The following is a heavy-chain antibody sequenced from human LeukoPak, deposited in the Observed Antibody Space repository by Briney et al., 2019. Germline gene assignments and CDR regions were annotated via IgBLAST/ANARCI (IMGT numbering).Heavy chain of an antibody. CDR2: IKSKTDGGTT. Sequence: PGGSLRLSCAASGFIFSDHYMDWVRLAPGKGLEWVGRIKSKTDGGTTDYAAPVKGRFTISRDDSKNTLYLQMNSLKTEDTAVYYCTTDLPLREVRGPWDAFDIWGQGTMVTVSS. CDR1: GFIFSDHY. D-gene: IGHD3-10*01. V-gene: IGHV3-15*01. J-gene: IGHJ3*02. CDR3: TTDLPLREVRGPWDAFDI.